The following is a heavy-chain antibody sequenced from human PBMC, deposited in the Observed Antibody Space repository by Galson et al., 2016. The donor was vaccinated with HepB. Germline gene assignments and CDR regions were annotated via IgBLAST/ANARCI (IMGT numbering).Heavy chain of an antibody. CDR1: GFSISIYS. J-gene: IGHJ3*02. V-gene: IGHV3-23*01. CDR3: AKISLVGYNSGRGGSFDI. CDR2: IRGSDTGT. D-gene: IGHD6-19*01. Sequence: SLRLSCAASGFSISIYSMNWVRQAPGKGLEWVSAIRGSDTGTSYTDSVKGRFTISRDNSKNTRYLQMNCLRAEDAAVYYCAKISLVGYNSGRGGSFDIWGREKMVTVPS.